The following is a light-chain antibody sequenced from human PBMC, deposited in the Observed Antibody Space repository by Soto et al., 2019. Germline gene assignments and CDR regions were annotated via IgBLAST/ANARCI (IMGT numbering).Light chain of an antibody. J-gene: IGKJ1*01. CDR2: DAS. Sequence: EIVLTQSPATLSLSPGERATLSCRASQSIGLAIAWYQHKPGQAPRLLIFDASQRATGIPARFRGSGSGTDFTLTISRLEPEAFELSYCQHYGSSPRTFGQGTKVDIK. V-gene: IGKV3-20*01. CDR3: QHYGSSPRT. CDR1: QSIGLA.